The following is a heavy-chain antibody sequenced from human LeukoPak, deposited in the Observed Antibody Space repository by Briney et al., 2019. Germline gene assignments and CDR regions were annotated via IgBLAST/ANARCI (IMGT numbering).Heavy chain of an antibody. Sequence: PGGSLRLSCEASGFTFSNYSMNWVRQTPGKGLEWIGNIFYSGGTYYSPSLTSRVTISLDTSRNQFSLKLNSVTAADTAVYYCAKSNGYGLVDIWGQGTMVTVSS. J-gene: IGHJ3*02. CDR1: GFTFSNYS. V-gene: IGHV4-59*04. CDR3: AKSNGYGLVDI. CDR2: IFYSGGT. D-gene: IGHD3-10*01.